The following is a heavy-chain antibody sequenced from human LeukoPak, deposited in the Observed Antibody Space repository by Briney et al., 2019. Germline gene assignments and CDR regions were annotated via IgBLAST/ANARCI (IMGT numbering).Heavy chain of an antibody. CDR2: IIPIFGTA. CDR3: ASGYCSGGSCLSYMDV. D-gene: IGHD2-15*01. V-gene: IGHV1-69*05. Sequence: SVKVSCKASGYTFTGYYMHWVRQAPGQGLEWMGGIIPIFGTANYAQKFQGRVTITTDESTSTAYMELSSLRSEDTAVYYCASGYCSGGSCLSYMDVWGKGTTVTVSS. J-gene: IGHJ6*03. CDR1: GYTFTGYY.